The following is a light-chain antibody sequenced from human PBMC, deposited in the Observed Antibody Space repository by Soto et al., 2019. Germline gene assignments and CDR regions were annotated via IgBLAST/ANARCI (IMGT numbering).Light chain of an antibody. J-gene: IGKJ1*01. Sequence: DIQMTQSPSTLSASVGDRVTITCRASQSISSWLAWYQQKPGNAPKLLIYDASSLESGVPSRLSGSGAGTEFTLSVSSLQPDDFATYYCQRQGTFGQGTKVEIK. V-gene: IGKV1-5*01. CDR2: DAS. CDR1: QSISSW. CDR3: QRQGT.